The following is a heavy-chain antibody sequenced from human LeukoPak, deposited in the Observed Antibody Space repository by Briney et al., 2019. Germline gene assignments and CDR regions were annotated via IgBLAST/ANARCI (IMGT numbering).Heavy chain of an antibody. CDR3: ARHGGEALYYYYMDV. CDR1: GGSISSSSYY. Sequence: SETLSLTCTVSGGSISSSSYYWGWIRQPPGEGLEWIVSIYYSGSTYYNPSLKSRVTISVDTSKNQFSLKLSSVTAADTAVYYCARHGGEALYYYYMDVWGKGTTVTVSS. CDR2: IYYSGST. J-gene: IGHJ6*03. D-gene: IGHD2-21*01. V-gene: IGHV4-39*01.